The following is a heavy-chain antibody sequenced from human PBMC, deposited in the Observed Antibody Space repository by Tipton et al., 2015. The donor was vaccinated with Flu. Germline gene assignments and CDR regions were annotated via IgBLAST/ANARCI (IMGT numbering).Heavy chain of an antibody. D-gene: IGHD4-17*01. V-gene: IGHV5-51*01. J-gene: IGHJ6*02. CDR2: IYPGDSDT. Sequence: QLVQSGAEVKKPGESLKISCKGSGYSFTSYWIGWVRQMPGKGLEWMGIIYPGDSDTRYSPSFQGQVTISADKSISTAYLQGSSLKASDTAMYYCARQAGWGFSGDYVFSDYYYGRDVWGQGSTVTVS. CDR1: GYSFTSYW. CDR3: ARQAGWGFSGDYVFSDYYYGRDV.